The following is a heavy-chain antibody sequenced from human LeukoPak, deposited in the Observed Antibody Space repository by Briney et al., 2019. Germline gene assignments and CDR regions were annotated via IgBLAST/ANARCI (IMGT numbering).Heavy chain of an antibody. J-gene: IGHJ4*02. Sequence: QTGGSLRLSCATSGFTFNDFAMNWVRQASGKGLEWVSGIGGGGTNTDYAESVKGRFTISRDNSKNTLTLQMSSLRPDDAAVYFCAKDARGYHRPIDHWGQGILVTISS. CDR2: IGGGGTNT. CDR1: GFTFNDFA. V-gene: IGHV3-23*01. CDR3: AKDARGYHRPIDH. D-gene: IGHD3-22*01.